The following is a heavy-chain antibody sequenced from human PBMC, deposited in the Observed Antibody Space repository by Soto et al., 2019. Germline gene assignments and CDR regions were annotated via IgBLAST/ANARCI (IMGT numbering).Heavy chain of an antibody. J-gene: IGHJ6*02. Sequence: PSETLSLTCTVSGGSISSGDYYWSWIRQPPGKGLEWIGYIYYSGSTYYNPSLKSRVTISVDTSKNQFSLKLSSVTAADTAVYYCARVPPIKYSYGPSGMDVWGQGTTVTVSS. CDR3: ARVPPIKYSYGPSGMDV. CDR2: IYYSGST. D-gene: IGHD5-18*01. CDR1: GGSISSGDYY. V-gene: IGHV4-30-4*01.